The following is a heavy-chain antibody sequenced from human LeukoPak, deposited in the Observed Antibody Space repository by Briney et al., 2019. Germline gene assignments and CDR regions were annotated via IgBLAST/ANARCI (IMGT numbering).Heavy chain of an antibody. CDR1: GGSISSYY. CDR3: ARDLTGTTDRYYYYMDV. CDR2: IYYSGST. V-gene: IGHV4-59*06. D-gene: IGHD1-7*01. Sequence: PSETLSLTCTVSGGSISSYYWSWIRQHPGKGLEWIGYIYYSGSTYYNPSLKSRVTISVDTSKNQFSLKLSSVTAADTAVYYCARDLTGTTDRYYYYMDVWGKGATVTVSS. J-gene: IGHJ6*03.